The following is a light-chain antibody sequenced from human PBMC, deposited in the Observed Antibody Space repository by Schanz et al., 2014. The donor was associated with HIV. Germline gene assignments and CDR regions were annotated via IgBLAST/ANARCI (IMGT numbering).Light chain of an antibody. J-gene: IGKJ4*01. CDR3: QQRSTWPLT. Sequence: EIVMTQSPATLSVSPGERATLSCRASQSVTSGHLAWYKQKPGQAPRLLIYGASSRATGIPDRFSGGGSGTDFTLTISRLEPEDFAVYYCQQRSTWPLTFGGGTKVGIK. V-gene: IGKV3D-20*02. CDR1: QSVTSGH. CDR2: GAS.